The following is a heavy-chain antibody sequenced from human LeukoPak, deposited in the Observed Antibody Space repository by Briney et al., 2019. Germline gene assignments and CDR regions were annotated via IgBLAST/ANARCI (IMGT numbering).Heavy chain of an antibody. J-gene: IGHJ4*02. Sequence: PSETLSLTCTVSGGSISSSSYYWGWIRQPPGKGLEWIGSIYYSGSTYYNPSLKSRVTISVDTSKNQFSLKLSSVTAADTAVYYCARYYLIAARPVDYWGQGTLDTVSS. CDR2: IYYSGST. CDR3: ARYYLIAARPVDY. CDR1: GGSISSSSYY. V-gene: IGHV4-39*01. D-gene: IGHD6-6*01.